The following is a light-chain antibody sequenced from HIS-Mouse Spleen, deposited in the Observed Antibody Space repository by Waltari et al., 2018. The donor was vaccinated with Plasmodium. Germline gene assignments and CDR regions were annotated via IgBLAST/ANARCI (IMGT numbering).Light chain of an antibody. CDR1: ALPKKY. CDR2: EDN. CDR3: YSTDSSGNHRV. J-gene: IGLJ3*02. V-gene: IGLV3-10*01. Sequence: SYELPQPPSVSVSPGQPARITCSGDALPKKYAYWYQQKSGQAPVLVIYEDNKRPPGIPGRFSGSSSGTMATLTISGAQVEDEADYYCYSTDSSGNHRVFGGGTKLTVL.